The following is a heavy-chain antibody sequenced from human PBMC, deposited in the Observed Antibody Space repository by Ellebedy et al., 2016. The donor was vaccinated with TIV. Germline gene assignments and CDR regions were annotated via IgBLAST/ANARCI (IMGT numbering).Heavy chain of an antibody. CDR1: GASVSSSSYY. Sequence: MPSETLSLTCTVSGASVSSSSYYWSWIRQPPGKGLEWIGYIYYSGSTNYNPSLKSRVTMSVDTSKNQFSLKLSSVTAADTAVYYCVRWVGHFDFWGQGTLVTVSS. V-gene: IGHV4-61*01. CDR2: IYYSGST. CDR3: VRWVGHFDF. J-gene: IGHJ4*02. D-gene: IGHD1-26*01.